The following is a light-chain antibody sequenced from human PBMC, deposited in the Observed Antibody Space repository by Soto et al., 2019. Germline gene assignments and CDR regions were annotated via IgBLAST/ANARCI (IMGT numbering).Light chain of an antibody. CDR3: SSYAGSNNSDVV. J-gene: IGLJ2*01. V-gene: IGLV2-8*01. CDR1: SSDVGGYNY. Sequence: QSVLTQPPSASGSPGQSGTISCTGTSSDVGGYNYVSWYQHHPGKAPKLMIYEVSKRPSGVPDRFSGSKSGNTASLTVSGLQAEDEADYYCSSYAGSNNSDVVFGGGTKLTVL. CDR2: EVS.